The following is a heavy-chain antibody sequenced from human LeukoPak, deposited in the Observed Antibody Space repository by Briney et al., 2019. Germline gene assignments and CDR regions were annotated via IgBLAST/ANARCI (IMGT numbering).Heavy chain of an antibody. V-gene: IGHV3-23*01. Sequence: GGSLRLSCAASGFTFSNYAMNWVRQAPGKGLEWVSSINGNGGSTYYADSVKGRFTISRDNSKNTLYLQMNSLRAEDTAVYYCAKGPYSGFSWGQGTLVTVSS. CDR1: GFTFSNYA. J-gene: IGHJ5*02. CDR3: AKGPYSGFS. CDR2: INGNGGST. D-gene: IGHD1-26*01.